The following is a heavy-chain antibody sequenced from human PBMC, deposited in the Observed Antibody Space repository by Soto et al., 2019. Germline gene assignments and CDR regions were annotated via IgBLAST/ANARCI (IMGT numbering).Heavy chain of an antibody. CDR1: GFTFSSYA. Sequence: GGSLRLSCAASGFTFSSYAMHWVRQAPGKGLEWVAVISYDGSNKYYADSVKGRFTISRDNSKNTLYLQMNSLRAEDTAVYYCAREMGSEGCSSTSCYTPAGMDVWGQGTTVTVSS. CDR3: AREMGSEGCSSTSCYTPAGMDV. J-gene: IGHJ6*02. V-gene: IGHV3-30-3*01. CDR2: ISYDGSNK. D-gene: IGHD2-2*02.